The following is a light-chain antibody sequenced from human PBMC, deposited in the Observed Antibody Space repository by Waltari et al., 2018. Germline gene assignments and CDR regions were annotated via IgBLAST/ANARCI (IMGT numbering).Light chain of an antibody. Sequence: IQMTQSPSTLSASVGDRVTITCRASHTITNWLAWYQQKPGKAPNVLIYDASTLESGVPSRFSGSGSGTEFTLTINSLQPDDFATYYCQQSYTTPFTFGPGTKVDI. V-gene: IGKV1-5*01. CDR2: DAS. CDR3: QQSYTTPFT. J-gene: IGKJ3*01. CDR1: HTITNW.